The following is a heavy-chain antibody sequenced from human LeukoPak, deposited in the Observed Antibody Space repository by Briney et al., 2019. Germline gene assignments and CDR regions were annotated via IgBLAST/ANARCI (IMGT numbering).Heavy chain of an antibody. J-gene: IGHJ3*02. CDR1: GFTFSSYA. CDR3: ARATWIQLWERGAFDI. CDR2: ISYDGSNK. V-gene: IGHV3-30*04. D-gene: IGHD5-18*01. Sequence: GGSLRLSCTASGFTFSSYAMHWVRQAPGKGLEWVAVISYDGSNKYYADSVKGRFTISRDNSKNTLYLQMNSLRAEDTAVYYCARATWIQLWERGAFDIWGQGTMVTVSS.